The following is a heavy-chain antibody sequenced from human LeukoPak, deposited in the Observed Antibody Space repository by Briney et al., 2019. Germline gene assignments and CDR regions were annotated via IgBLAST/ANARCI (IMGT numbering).Heavy chain of an antibody. CDR1: GFTFSSYG. D-gene: IGHD3-22*01. CDR3: AKVVRIYYDSSGDASDI. CDR2: ISYDGSSK. V-gene: IGHV3-30*18. Sequence: SGGSLRLSCAASGFTFSSYGMHWVRQAPGKGLEWVAVISYDGSSKYYADSVKGRFTIPRDNSKNTLYLQMNSLRAEDTAVYYCAKVVRIYYDSSGDASDIWGQGTMVTVSS. J-gene: IGHJ3*02.